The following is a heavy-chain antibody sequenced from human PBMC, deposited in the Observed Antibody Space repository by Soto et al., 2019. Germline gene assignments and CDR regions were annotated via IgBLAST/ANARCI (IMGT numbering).Heavy chain of an antibody. CDR3: ARDLGYSTFYYYYGMDL. J-gene: IGHJ6*02. CDR1: GFTFSSYW. CDR2: IKQDGSEK. D-gene: IGHD4-4*01. Sequence: GGSLRLSCAASGFTFSSYWMSWVRQAPGKGLEWVANIKQDGSEKYYVDSVKGRFTISRDNAKNSLYLQMNSLRAEDTAVYYCARDLGYSTFYYYYGMDLWGQGNTVTVSS. V-gene: IGHV3-7*03.